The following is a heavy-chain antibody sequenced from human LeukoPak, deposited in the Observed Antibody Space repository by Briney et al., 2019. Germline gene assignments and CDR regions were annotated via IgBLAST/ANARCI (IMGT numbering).Heavy chain of an antibody. CDR2: INAGNGNT. V-gene: IGHV1-3*01. Sequence: ASVKVSCKASGCTFTSYAMHWVRQAPGQRLEWMGWINAGNGNTKYSQKFQGRVTITRDTSTSTAYMELSSLRSEDTAVYYCARDGPNRFYSSGPVEGLAWFDPWGQGTLVTVSS. D-gene: IGHD6-19*01. CDR1: GCTFTSYA. J-gene: IGHJ5*02. CDR3: ARDGPNRFYSSGPVEGLAWFDP.